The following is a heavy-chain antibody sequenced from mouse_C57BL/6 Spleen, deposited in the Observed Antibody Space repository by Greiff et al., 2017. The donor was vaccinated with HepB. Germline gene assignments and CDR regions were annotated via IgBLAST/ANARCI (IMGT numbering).Heavy chain of an antibody. CDR3: ARPYYYGSSPYFDV. J-gene: IGHJ1*03. D-gene: IGHD1-1*01. CDR1: GYTFTSYW. V-gene: IGHV1-50*01. Sequence: QVQLQQPGAELVKPGASVKLSCKASGYTFTSYWMQWVKQRPGQGLEWIGEIDPSDSYTNYNQKFKGKATLTVDTSSSTAYMQLSSLTSEDSAVYYCARPYYYGSSPYFDVWGTGTTVTVSS. CDR2: IDPSDSYT.